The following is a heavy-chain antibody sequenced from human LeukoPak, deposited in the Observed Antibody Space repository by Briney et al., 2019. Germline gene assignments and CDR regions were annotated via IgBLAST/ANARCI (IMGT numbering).Heavy chain of an antibody. CDR2: MNPNSGNT. CDR3: ARLGYSYGYNWFDP. J-gene: IGHJ5*02. CDR1: GYTFTSYD. Sequence: GASVKASCKASGYTFTSYDINWVRQATGQGLEWMGWMNPNSGNTGYAQKFQGRVTMTRNTSISTAYMELSSLRSEDTAVYYCARLGYSYGYNWFDPWGQGTLVTVSS. V-gene: IGHV1-8*01. D-gene: IGHD5-18*01.